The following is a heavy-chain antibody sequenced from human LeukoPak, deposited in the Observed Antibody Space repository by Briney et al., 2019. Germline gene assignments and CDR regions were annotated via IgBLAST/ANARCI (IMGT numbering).Heavy chain of an antibody. Sequence: GGSLRLSCAASGFTFSSYAMSWVRQAPGKGLEWVSAISGSGGSTYYADSVKGRFTISRDNSKNTLYLQMNSLRAEDTAVYYCAKDPTHFRVWDDYDNTRLNYWGQGTLVTVSS. J-gene: IGHJ4*02. CDR2: ISGSGGST. V-gene: IGHV3-23*01. CDR1: GFTFSSYA. D-gene: IGHD3-22*01. CDR3: AKDPTHFRVWDDYDNTRLNY.